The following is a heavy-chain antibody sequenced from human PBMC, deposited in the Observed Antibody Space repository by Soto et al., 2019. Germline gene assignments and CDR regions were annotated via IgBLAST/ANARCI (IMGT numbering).Heavy chain of an antibody. CDR3: ARGNTAMAIFDY. CDR2: IYHSGST. J-gene: IGHJ4*02. V-gene: IGHV4-30-2*01. D-gene: IGHD5-18*01. Sequence: SETLSLTCAVSGGSISSGGYSWSWIRQPPGKGLEWIGYIYHSGSTYYNPSLKSRVTISVDRSKNQFSLKLSSVTAADTAVYYCARGNTAMAIFDYWGQGTLVTVSS. CDR1: GGSISSGGYS.